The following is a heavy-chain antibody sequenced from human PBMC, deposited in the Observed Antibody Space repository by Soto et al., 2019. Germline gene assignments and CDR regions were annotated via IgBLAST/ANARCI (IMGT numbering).Heavy chain of an antibody. CDR1: GYTFTSYG. Sequence: GASVKVSCKASGYTFTSYGIHWVRQAPGQRLEWMGWINAANGDTKYSPKFQGRVTITRDTSASTAYMELSSLRSDDTAMYFCAIYHLELFRFDYWGQGTLVTVSS. J-gene: IGHJ4*02. D-gene: IGHD2-2*01. CDR2: INAANGDT. CDR3: AIYHLELFRFDY. V-gene: IGHV1-3*01.